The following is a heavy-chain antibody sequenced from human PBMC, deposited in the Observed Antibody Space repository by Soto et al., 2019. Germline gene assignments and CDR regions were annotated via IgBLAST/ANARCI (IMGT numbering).Heavy chain of an antibody. D-gene: IGHD2-15*01. Sequence: GGSLRLSCVASGFTFSDYAMTWVRQAPGKGLEWVSVISATGATTYYADSVRGRFTISRDNSKNTLNLQMNDLRVEDTAVIYCAKGRKSTEKDIAVMLAAASSIQHWGQGTLVTVSS. CDR2: ISATGATT. CDR3: AKGRKSTEKDIAVMLAAASSIQH. V-gene: IGHV3-23*01. CDR1: GFTFSDYA. J-gene: IGHJ1*01.